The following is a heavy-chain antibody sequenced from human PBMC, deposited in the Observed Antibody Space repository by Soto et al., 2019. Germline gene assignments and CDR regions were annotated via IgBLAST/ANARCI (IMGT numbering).Heavy chain of an antibody. CDR1: GGTFSSYA. V-gene: IGHV1-69*01. J-gene: IGHJ6*02. CDR3: ARDRGENYPETYYGMDV. D-gene: IGHD1-7*01. CDR2: IIPIFGTA. Sequence: QVQLVQSGAEVKKPGSSVKVSCKASGGTFSSYAISWVRQAPGQGLEWMGGIIPIFGTANYAQKFQGRVTITADESTSTAYVELSSLRSEDTAVYYCARDRGENYPETYYGMDVWGQGTTVTVSS.